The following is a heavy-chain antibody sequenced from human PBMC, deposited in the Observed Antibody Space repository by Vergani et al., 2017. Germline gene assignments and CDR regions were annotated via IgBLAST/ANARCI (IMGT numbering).Heavy chain of an antibody. CDR1: GYTFTSYY. V-gene: IGHV1-46*01. Sequence: QVQLVQSGAEVKKPGASVKVSCKASGYTFTSYYMHWVRQAPGQGLEWMGIINPSGGSTSYAQKFQGRVTMTEDTSTDTAYMELSSLRSEDTAVYYCATSGWQQLGAFDIWGQGTMVTVSS. J-gene: IGHJ3*02. CDR2: INPSGGST. CDR3: ATSGWQQLGAFDI. D-gene: IGHD6-13*01.